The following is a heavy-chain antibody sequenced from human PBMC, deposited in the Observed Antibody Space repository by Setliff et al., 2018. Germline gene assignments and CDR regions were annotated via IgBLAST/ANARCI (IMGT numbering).Heavy chain of an antibody. V-gene: IGHV4-34*01. Sequence: SETLSLTCAVHGGSFSGYYWSWIRQPPGKGLEWIGSIYHSGSTYYNPSLKSRVTISVDTSKNQFSLKLSSVTAADTAVYYCATHTPNYYDSSGYYLRAFDIWGQGTMVTVSS. D-gene: IGHD3-22*01. CDR2: IYHSGST. CDR3: ATHTPNYYDSSGYYLRAFDI. J-gene: IGHJ3*02. CDR1: GGSFSGYY.